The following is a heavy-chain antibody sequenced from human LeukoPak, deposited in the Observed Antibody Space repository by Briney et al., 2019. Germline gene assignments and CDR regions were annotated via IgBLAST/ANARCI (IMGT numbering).Heavy chain of an antibody. CDR3: AKLSYYDSSGPIDH. Sequence: GGSLRLSCAASGFTFSSYGMHWVRQAPGKGLEWVAFIRYDGSNKYYADSVKGRFTISRDNSKNTLYLQMNSLRAEDTAVYYCAKLSYYDSSGPIDHWGQGTLVTVSS. D-gene: IGHD3-22*01. CDR1: GFTFSSYG. CDR2: IRYDGSNK. V-gene: IGHV3-30*02. J-gene: IGHJ4*02.